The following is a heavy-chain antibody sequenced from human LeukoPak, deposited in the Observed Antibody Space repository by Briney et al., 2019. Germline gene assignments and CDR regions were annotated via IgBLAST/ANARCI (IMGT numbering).Heavy chain of an antibody. J-gene: IGHJ4*02. CDR1: GGSISGYY. CDR2: IYSGGST. Sequence: SETLSLTCTVSGGSISGYYWSWIRQPPGKGLEWIGNIYSGGSTKYNPSLESRVSISVDTSKRQFSLDLSSVTAADTAVYYCARRVAATGMVDSWGQGTLVTVSS. V-gene: IGHV4-4*09. D-gene: IGHD6-25*01. CDR3: ARRVAATGMVDS.